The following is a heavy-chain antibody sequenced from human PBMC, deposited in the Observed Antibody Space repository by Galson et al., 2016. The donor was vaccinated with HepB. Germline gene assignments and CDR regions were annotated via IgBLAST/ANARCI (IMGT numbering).Heavy chain of an antibody. CDR3: ARAYQYTLDY. Sequence: SLRLSCAASGLTFSRFWMTWVRQAPGKGLEWVANINQDGSEKHYLDSVRGRFTISRDIAKNSLYLQMNSLRAEDTAVYFCARAYQYTLDYWGQGTLVTVSS. J-gene: IGHJ4*02. CDR1: GLTFSRFW. CDR2: INQDGSEK. V-gene: IGHV3-7*04. D-gene: IGHD1-1*01.